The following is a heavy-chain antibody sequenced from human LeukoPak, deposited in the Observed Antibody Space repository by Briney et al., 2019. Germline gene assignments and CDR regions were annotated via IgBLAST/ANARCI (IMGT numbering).Heavy chain of an antibody. CDR3: ASFSIAARPSP. V-gene: IGHV4-39*07. D-gene: IGHD6-6*01. CDR2: IYYSGST. J-gene: IGHJ5*02. Sequence: EWIGSIYYSGSTYYNPSLKSRVTISVDTSKNQFSLKLSSVTAADTAVYYCASFSIAARPSPWGQGTLVTVSS.